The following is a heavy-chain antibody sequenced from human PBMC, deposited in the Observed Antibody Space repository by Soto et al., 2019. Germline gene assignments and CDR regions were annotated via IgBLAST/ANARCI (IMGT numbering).Heavy chain of an antibody. V-gene: IGHV4-59*01. Sequence: QVQLQESGPRLVKSSETLSLVCSVSGDSIIRSFWGWIRQSPGKGLEYIGYISDSGVTDYDPSLKVRVTISVYTSKIQFSLKLTSVTAADTAMYYCARGAGDFSGPDSFYIWGQGTMVTVSS. CDR3: ARGAGDFSGPDSFYI. CDR1: GDSIIRSF. CDR2: ISDSGVT. D-gene: IGHD3-10*01. J-gene: IGHJ3*02.